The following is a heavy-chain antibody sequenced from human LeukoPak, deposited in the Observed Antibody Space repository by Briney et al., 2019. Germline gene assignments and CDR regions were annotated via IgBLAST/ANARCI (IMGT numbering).Heavy chain of an antibody. J-gene: IGHJ4*02. D-gene: IGHD3-16*02. CDR2: XXSDGSST. CDR1: GFTFSSYW. V-gene: IGHV3-74*01. Sequence: GSXXXSCXASGFTFSSYWMHWVRQAPGKGLVWVSRXXSDGSSTSYADSVKGRFTISRDNAKNTLYLQMNSLRAEDTAVYYCARTSYVWGSYRYSSLVDYWGQGTLVTVSS. CDR3: ARTSYVWGSYRYSSLVDY.